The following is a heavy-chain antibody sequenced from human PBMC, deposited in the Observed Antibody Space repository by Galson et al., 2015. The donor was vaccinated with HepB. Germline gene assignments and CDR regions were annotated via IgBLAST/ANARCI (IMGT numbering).Heavy chain of an antibody. CDR2: ISGSGGST. V-gene: IGHV3-23*01. CDR3: ARDHYYDSSGYLVRDYYGMDV. J-gene: IGHJ6*02. CDR1: GFTFGNYA. D-gene: IGHD3-22*01. Sequence: SLRLSCAASGFTFGNYAMSWVRQAPGKGLEWVSVISGSGGSTYYADSVKGRFTISRDNSKNTMYLKMDSLRADDTAVYHCARDHYYDSSGYLVRDYYGMDVWGPGTTVTVSS.